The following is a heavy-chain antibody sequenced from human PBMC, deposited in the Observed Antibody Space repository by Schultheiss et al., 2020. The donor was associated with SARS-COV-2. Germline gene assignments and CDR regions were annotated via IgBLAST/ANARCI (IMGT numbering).Heavy chain of an antibody. CDR2: ISYDGSNK. V-gene: IGHV3-30*04. D-gene: IGHD6-13*01. J-gene: IGHJ6*02. Sequence: GESLKISCAASGFTFSTHAMHWVRQAPGKGLEWVAVISYDGSNKYYADSVKGRFTISRDNAKNSLYLQMNSLRAEDTAVYYCARDSSSWYQGLYYYYYGMDVWGQGTTVTVSS. CDR3: ARDSSSWYQGLYYYYYGMDV. CDR1: GFTFSTHA.